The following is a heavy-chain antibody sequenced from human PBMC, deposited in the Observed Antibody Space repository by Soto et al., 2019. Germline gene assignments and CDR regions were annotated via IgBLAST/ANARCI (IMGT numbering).Heavy chain of an antibody. J-gene: IGHJ6*01. V-gene: IGHV1-69*01. CDR3: PGTVEIPYSHGMDV. CDR2: IIPIFGSP. D-gene: IGHD2-15*01. CDR1: EGTLRSHA. Sequence: QVQLVQSGAEVKKPGSSVRVSCKASEGTLRSHAINWVRQAPGHGLEWMGGIIPIFGSPNYAQKFQGRVTITSDESSITAYMELSSLRSEDTAVYYCPGTVEIPYSHGMDVWGQGNTVNVSS.